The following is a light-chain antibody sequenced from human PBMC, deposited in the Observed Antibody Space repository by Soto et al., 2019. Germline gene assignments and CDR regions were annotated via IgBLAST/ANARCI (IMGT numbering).Light chain of an antibody. V-gene: IGKV3-20*01. CDR3: QQYASTPLT. J-gene: IGKJ4*01. Sequence: EIVLTQSPGTLSLSSGERATLSCRASQSVRSNYLAWYQQKPGQAPRLLIYGASSRATGIPDRFVGSGSGIDFARTMGRLEPEEFAVYYGQQYASTPLTFGGGTKVEIK. CDR2: GAS. CDR1: QSVRSNY.